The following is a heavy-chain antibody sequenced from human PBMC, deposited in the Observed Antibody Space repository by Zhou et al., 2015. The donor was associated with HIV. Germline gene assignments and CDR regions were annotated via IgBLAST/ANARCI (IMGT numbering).Heavy chain of an antibody. D-gene: IGHD2-21*02. CDR1: GFTFSSYG. CDR2: IWYDGTNK. CDR3: ARPVVVTAPWSAFDI. Sequence: VQLVESGGGVVQPGRSLRLSCAASGFTFSSYGMHWVRQAPGKGLEWVAVIWYDGTNKYYADSLEGRFTISRDNSKNTLYLQMNSLRAEDTAVYYCARPVVVTAPWSAFDIWGQGTMVTVSS. V-gene: IGHV3-33*01. J-gene: IGHJ3*02.